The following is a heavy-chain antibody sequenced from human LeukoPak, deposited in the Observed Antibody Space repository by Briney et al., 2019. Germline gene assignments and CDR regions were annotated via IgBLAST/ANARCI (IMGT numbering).Heavy chain of an antibody. CDR1: GDSVTSGGYF. CDR3: ARDSDYGGKGAFDI. D-gene: IGHD4-23*01. V-gene: IGHV4-31*03. J-gene: IGHJ3*02. CDR2: ISNSGTT. Sequence: SQTLSLTCTVSGDSVTSGGYFWTWIRQHPGKGLEWIGYISNSGTTSYNPSLKSRVSISVDTSDNQFSLRLSSVTAADTAVYYCARDSDYGGKGAFDIWGQGTMVTVSS.